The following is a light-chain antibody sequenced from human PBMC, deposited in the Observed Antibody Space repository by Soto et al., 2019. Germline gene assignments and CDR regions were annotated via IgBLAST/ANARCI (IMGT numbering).Light chain of an antibody. CDR3: QQSYSTPPT. V-gene: IGKV1-39*01. Sequence: DIQMTQSPSTLSASVGDRVIITCRASQSISNHLNWYQQKPGKAPKLLIYAASSLQSGVPSRFSGSGSGTDFTLTISSLQPEDFATYYCQQSYSTPPTFGQGTK. CDR1: QSISNH. CDR2: AAS. J-gene: IGKJ1*01.